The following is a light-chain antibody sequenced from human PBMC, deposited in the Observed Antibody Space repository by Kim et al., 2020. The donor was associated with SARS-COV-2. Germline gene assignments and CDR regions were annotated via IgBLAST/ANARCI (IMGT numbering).Light chain of an antibody. CDR1: QDISNS. CDR3: LQHSNYPRT. J-gene: IGKJ4*01. Sequence: DIQMTQSPSAMSASVGDRVTITCRASQDISNSLAWFQQRPGKVPRCLIYAASSLQSGVPSRFSGSGSGTEFTLTISSLQPEDFATYYCLQHSNYPRTFGGGTKVDIK. CDR2: AAS. V-gene: IGKV1-17*03.